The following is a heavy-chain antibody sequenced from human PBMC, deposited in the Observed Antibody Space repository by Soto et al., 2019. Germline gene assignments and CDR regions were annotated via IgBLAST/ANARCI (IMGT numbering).Heavy chain of an antibody. Sequence: QVQLVQSGAEVKKPGSSVKVSCKASGGSFSSYAISWVRQAPVQGLEWMGGIIPIFGTANYAQKFQGRVTITADESTSTAYMELSSLRSEDTAVYYYVRARGYSGYETYYYGMDVWGQGTTVTVSS. CDR3: VRARGYSGYETYYYGMDV. D-gene: IGHD5-12*01. V-gene: IGHV1-69*01. CDR2: IIPIFGTA. CDR1: GGSFSSYA. J-gene: IGHJ6*02.